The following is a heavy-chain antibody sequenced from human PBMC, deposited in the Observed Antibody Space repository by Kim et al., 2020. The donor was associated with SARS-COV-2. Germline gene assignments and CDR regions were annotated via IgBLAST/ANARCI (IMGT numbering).Heavy chain of an antibody. CDR2: IWYDGSNK. CDR1: GFTFSSYG. D-gene: IGHD2-15*01. V-gene: IGHV3-33*01. Sequence: GGSLRLSCAASGFTFSSYGMHWVRQAPGKGLEWVAVIWYDGSNKYYADSVKGRFTISRDNSKNTLYLQMNSLRAEDTAVYYCARDACSGGSCYELDYWGQGTLVTVSS. CDR3: ARDACSGGSCYELDY. J-gene: IGHJ4*02.